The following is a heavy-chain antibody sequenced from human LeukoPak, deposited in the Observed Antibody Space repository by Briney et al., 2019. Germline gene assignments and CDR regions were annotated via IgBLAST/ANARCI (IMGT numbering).Heavy chain of an antibody. V-gene: IGHV4-59*01. CDR1: GGSIRSYH. D-gene: IGHD6-13*01. CDR3: ARDRVGQQLVGRKNNYYYMDV. CDR2: IYDSGST. J-gene: IGHJ6*03. Sequence: SETLSLTCTVSGGSIRSYHWSWIRQPPGKRLEWIGYIYDSGSTNYNPSLKSRVTISIDTSKNQFSLKLRSVTAADTAVYYCARDRVGQQLVGRKNNYYYMDVWGKGTTVTISS.